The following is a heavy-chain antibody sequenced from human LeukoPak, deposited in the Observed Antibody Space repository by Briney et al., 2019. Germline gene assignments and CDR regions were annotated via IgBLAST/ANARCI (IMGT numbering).Heavy chain of an antibody. D-gene: IGHD6-13*01. Sequence: GGSLRLSCAVSGFPFSNYWMSWVRQAPGKGLEWVANIKQDGREKYYVDSVQGRFTISRDNAKNSLYLHMNTLRAEDTAVYYCAKSGTRSSWSPRVKTYLDYWGQGTLVTVSS. V-gene: IGHV3-7*01. CDR2: IKQDGREK. CDR3: AKSGTRSSWSPRVKTYLDY. J-gene: IGHJ4*02. CDR1: GFPFSNYW.